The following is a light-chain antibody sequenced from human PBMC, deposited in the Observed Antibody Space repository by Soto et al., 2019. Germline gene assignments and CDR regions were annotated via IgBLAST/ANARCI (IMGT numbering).Light chain of an antibody. CDR2: AAS. J-gene: IGKJ1*01. CDR3: QQSYSSLWT. CDR1: QRISNS. V-gene: IGKV1-39*01. Sequence: DIQMTQSPSSLSASVGARVTITCRASQRISNSLNWYQQRQGEAPKLLIYAASSLESDVPSRFSGSGSGTDFTLTISSLQPEDFATYYCQQSYSSLWTFGQGTKVEIK.